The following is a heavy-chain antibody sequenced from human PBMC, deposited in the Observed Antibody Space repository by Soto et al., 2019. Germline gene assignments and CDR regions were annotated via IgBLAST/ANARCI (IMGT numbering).Heavy chain of an antibody. J-gene: IGHJ6*02. D-gene: IGHD3-10*01. Sequence: ERQLVESGGGLVQSGGSLKLSCAASGFTLTGSDIHWVRQASGKGLEWVGRIRSKSNNFATSYAESVRGRFSISRDDSDNTASPQMSSLKTEDTAIYYCTRHQEGRSMVFYGMDVWGQGTTVTVSS. CDR2: IRSKSNNFAT. CDR3: TRHQEGRSMVFYGMDV. V-gene: IGHV3-73*02. CDR1: GFTLTGSD.